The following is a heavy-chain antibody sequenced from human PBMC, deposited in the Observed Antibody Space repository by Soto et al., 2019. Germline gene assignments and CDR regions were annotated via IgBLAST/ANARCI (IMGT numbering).Heavy chain of an antibody. CDR2: INAGNGNT. CDR3: ARGGPPIDY. CDR1: GYTFSSYA. V-gene: IGHV1-3*05. J-gene: IGHJ4*02. D-gene: IGHD3-10*01. Sequence: QVQLVQSGAEEKKPGASVKVSCKASGYTFSSYAMHWVRQAPGQRLEWMGWINAGNGNTKYSQKLQGRVTITRDTSASIAYMELRRLRSEDTAVYYCARGGPPIDYWCQGTLVTVSS.